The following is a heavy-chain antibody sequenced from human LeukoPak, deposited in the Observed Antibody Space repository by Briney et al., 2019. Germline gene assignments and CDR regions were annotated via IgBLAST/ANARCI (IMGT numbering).Heavy chain of an antibody. CDR2: ISSSGSTI. CDR1: GFTFSDYY. J-gene: IGHJ4*02. Sequence: GGSLRLSCAASGFTFSDYYMSWIRQAPGKGLEWVSYISSSGSTIYYADSVKGRFTISRDNAKNSLYLQMNSLRAEDTAVYYCAKRFDSSGQTKSFDYWGQGTLVTVSS. D-gene: IGHD3-22*01. CDR3: AKRFDSSGQTKSFDY. V-gene: IGHV3-11*01.